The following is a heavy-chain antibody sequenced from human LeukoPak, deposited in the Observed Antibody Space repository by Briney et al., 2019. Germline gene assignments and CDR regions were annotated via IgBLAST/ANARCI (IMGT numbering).Heavy chain of an antibody. CDR2: ISYDGSNK. D-gene: IGHD3-22*01. Sequence: GGSLRLSCVASGFTFSSYAMHWVRQAPGKGLEWVAVISYDGSNKYYADSVKGRFTISRDNSKNTLYLQMNSLRAEDTAVYYCAKSYYYDKLAYYWGQGTLVTVSS. CDR3: AKSYYYDKLAYY. CDR1: GFTFSSYA. V-gene: IGHV3-30*18. J-gene: IGHJ4*02.